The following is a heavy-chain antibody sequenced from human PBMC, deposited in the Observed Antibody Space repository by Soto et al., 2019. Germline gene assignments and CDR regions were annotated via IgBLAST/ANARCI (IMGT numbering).Heavy chain of an antibody. Sequence: GGSLRLSCSASGFTFSSYAMHWVRQAPGKGLEYVSAISSNGGSTYYADSVKGRFTISRDNSKNTLYLQMSSLRAEDTAVYYCVKAYSSGYYYFDYWGQGTLVTVSS. J-gene: IGHJ4*02. CDR1: GFTFSSYA. CDR2: ISSNGGST. V-gene: IGHV3-64D*08. CDR3: VKAYSSGYYYFDY. D-gene: IGHD3-22*01.